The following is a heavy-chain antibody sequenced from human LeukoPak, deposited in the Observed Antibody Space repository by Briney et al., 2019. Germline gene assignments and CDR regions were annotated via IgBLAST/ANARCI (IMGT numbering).Heavy chain of an antibody. CDR3: AKPSRGNQSKYRGSSAISGH. J-gene: IGHJ4*02. CDR1: GFTFSSYG. Sequence: GGSLRLSCAASGFTFSSYGMHWVRQAPGKGLEWVAFIRYGGSNKYYADSVKGRFTISRGNSKNTLYLQMNSLRAEDTAVYYCAKPSRGNQSKYRGSSAISGHWGQGTLVTVSS. D-gene: IGHD1-14*01. V-gene: IGHV3-30*02. CDR2: IRYGGSNK.